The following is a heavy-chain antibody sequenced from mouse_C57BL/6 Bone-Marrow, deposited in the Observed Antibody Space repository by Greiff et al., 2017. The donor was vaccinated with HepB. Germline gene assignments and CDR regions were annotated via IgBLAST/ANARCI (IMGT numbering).Heavy chain of an antibody. CDR1: GYTLTSYW. CDR3: ARATTVVASYYFDY. V-gene: IGHV1-55*01. Sequence: QVQLQQPGAELVKPGASVKMSCKASGYTLTSYWITWVKQRPGQGLEWIGDIYPGSGSTNYKEKFKSKATLTVDTSSSTAYMKLSSLTSEDSAVYYCARATTVVASYYFDYWGQGTTLTVSS. D-gene: IGHD1-1*01. CDR2: IYPGSGST. J-gene: IGHJ2*01.